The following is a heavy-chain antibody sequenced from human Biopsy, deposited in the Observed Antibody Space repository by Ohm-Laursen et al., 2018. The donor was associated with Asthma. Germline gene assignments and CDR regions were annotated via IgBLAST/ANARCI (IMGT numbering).Heavy chain of an antibody. Sequence: SLRLSCTASGRHFGSYNMHWARQTPGKGLEWVAVITFDGSTQHYGDSVKGRFTISRDNSKNMLFLQMNSLRAEDTAVYYCLRDTLGYYFDIWGQGTQVTVSS. V-gene: IGHV3-30-3*01. J-gene: IGHJ4*02. CDR2: ITFDGSTQ. D-gene: IGHD6-13*01. CDR3: LRDTLGYYFDI. CDR1: GRHFGSYN.